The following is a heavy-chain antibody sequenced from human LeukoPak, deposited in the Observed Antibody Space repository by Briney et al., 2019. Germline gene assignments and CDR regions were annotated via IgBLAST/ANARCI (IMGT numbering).Heavy chain of an antibody. V-gene: IGHV3-23*01. CDR2: IGGGGRDT. J-gene: IGHJ6*03. CDR1: GFTFSTYA. Sequence: GGSLRLSCAASGFTFSTYAMSWVRQAPGKGLEWLSTIGGGGRDTFYADSVKGRFTVSRDNSKNTLYLQMSSLRAEDTAVYFCAENRGANYYNYYMDVWGKGTTVTVSS. CDR3: AENRGANYYNYYMDV. D-gene: IGHD4/OR15-4a*01.